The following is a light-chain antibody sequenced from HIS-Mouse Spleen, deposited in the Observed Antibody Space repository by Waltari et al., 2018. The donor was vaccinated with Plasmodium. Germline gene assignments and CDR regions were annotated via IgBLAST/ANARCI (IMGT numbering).Light chain of an antibody. V-gene: IGLV3-25*03. Sequence: SYELTQPPSVSVSPGQTARITCSGDALPKQYAYWSQQKPGQAPVLVIYKDSERPSGIPERFSGSSSGTTVTLTISGVQAEDEADYYCQSADSSRTPNWVFGGGTKLTVL. CDR1: ALPKQY. CDR3: QSADSSRTPNWV. J-gene: IGLJ3*02. CDR2: KDS.